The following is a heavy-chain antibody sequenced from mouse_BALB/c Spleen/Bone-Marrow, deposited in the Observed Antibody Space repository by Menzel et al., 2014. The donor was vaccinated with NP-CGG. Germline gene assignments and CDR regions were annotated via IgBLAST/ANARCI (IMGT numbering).Heavy chain of an antibody. Sequence: QVQLQQPGAELVRPGASVKLSCKASGYTFTSYWINWVKQRPGQGLEWIGNIYPSDSYTNYNQKFKDKATLTVDKSSSTAYMQLSSPTSEDSAVYYCTRSDSYYRYDRFAYWGQGTLVTVSA. D-gene: IGHD2-14*01. CDR3: TRSDSYYRYDRFAY. CDR1: GYTFTSYW. V-gene: IGHV1-69*02. J-gene: IGHJ3*01. CDR2: IYPSDSYT.